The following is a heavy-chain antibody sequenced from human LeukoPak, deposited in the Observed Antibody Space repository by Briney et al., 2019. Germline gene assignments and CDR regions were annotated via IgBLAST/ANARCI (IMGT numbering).Heavy chain of an antibody. CDR2: ISGSGGST. J-gene: IGHJ4*02. Sequence: LPGGSLRLSCAASGFTFSSYAMSWVRQAPGKGLEWVSAISGSGGSTYYADSVKGRFTISRDNSKNTLYLQMNSLRAEDTAVYYCAKDRRRKWLRLKPQYYFDYWGQGTLVTVSS. V-gene: IGHV3-23*01. CDR1: GFTFSSYA. CDR3: AKDRRRKWLRLKPQYYFDY. D-gene: IGHD5-12*01.